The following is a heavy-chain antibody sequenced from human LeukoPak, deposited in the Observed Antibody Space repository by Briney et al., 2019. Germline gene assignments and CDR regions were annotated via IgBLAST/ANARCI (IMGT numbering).Heavy chain of an antibody. D-gene: IGHD3-16*02. CDR1: GFTFSSYA. J-gene: IGHJ4*02. CDR2: IKQDGSEK. Sequence: GGSLRLSCAASGFTFSSYAMSWVRQAPGKGLEWVANIKQDGSEKYYVDSVKGRFTISRDNAKNPLYLQMNSLRAEDTAVYYCARDAGYDYVWGSYRLLDYYFDYWGQGTLVTVSS. V-gene: IGHV3-7*01. CDR3: ARDAGYDYVWGSYRLLDYYFDY.